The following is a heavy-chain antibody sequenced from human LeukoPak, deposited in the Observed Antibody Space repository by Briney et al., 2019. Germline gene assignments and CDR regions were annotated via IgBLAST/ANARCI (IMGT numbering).Heavy chain of an antibody. CDR3: ASMMDTLTGYSHAFDI. V-gene: IGHV4-30-4*01. CDR2: IYYSGST. D-gene: IGHD3-9*01. CDR1: GGSISSGDYY. Sequence: PSQTLSLTCTVSGGSISSGDYYWSWIRQPPGKGLEWIGYIYYSGSTYYNPSLKSRVTISVDTSKNQFSLKLSSVTAADTAVYYCASMMDTLTGYSHAFDIWGQGTMVTVSS. J-gene: IGHJ3*02.